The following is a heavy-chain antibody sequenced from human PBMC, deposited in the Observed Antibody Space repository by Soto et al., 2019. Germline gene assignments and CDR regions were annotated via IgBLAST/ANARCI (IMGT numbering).Heavy chain of an antibody. CDR2: ISATGGTT. J-gene: IGHJ4*02. V-gene: IGHV3-23*01. CDR3: AKPHLSGYDFDY. Sequence: GGSLRLSCAASGFTFNNNAMNWVRQAPGKGLEWVSAISATGGTTYYADSVKGRFTISRDNSKNTLYLQMNSLRAEDTAVYYCAKPHLSGYDFDYWGQGTLVTVSS. CDR1: GFTFNNNA. D-gene: IGHD5-12*01.